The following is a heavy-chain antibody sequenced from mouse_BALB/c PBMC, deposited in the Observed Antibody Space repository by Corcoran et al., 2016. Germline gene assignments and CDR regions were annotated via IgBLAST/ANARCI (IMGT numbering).Heavy chain of an antibody. Sequence: EVQLQQSGAELVKPGASVKLSCTASGFNTKDTYMHGVKQRPEQGLGWIGRIDPSNGNTKYDPKFQGKATITADTSSNTAYLQLSSLTSEDTAVYYCARWDWYFDVWGAGTTVTVSS. CDR2: IDPSNGNT. CDR1: GFNTKDTY. V-gene: IGHV14-3*02. CDR3: ARWDWYFDV. J-gene: IGHJ1*01.